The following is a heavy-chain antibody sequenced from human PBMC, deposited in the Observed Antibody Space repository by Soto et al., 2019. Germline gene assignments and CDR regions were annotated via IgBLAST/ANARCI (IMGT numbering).Heavy chain of an antibody. V-gene: IGHV3-30-3*01. CDR3: AKDPGNYDFWSGPRPYYYYGMDV. J-gene: IGHJ6*02. D-gene: IGHD3-3*01. CDR1: GFTFSSYA. Sequence: GGSLRLSCAASGFTFSSYAMHWVRQAPGKGLEWVAVISYDGSNKYYADSVKGRFTISRDNSKNTLYLQMNSLRAEDTAVYYCAKDPGNYDFWSGPRPYYYYGMDVWGQGTTVTVSS. CDR2: ISYDGSNK.